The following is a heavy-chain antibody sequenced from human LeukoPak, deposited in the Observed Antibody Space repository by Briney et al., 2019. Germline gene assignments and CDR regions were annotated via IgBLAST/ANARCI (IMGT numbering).Heavy chain of an antibody. D-gene: IGHD5-24*01. J-gene: IGHJ4*02. V-gene: IGHV5-51*01. Sequence: GDSLKISCKGSGYSFSSYWIAWVRQRPGKGLEWMGIIYPGGSETRYDPSFQGQVTISADSSTSTAYLQWSSLRASDTAMYYCARASRDGYNQNFDHWGQGTLVTVSS. CDR2: IYPGGSET. CDR3: ARASRDGYNQNFDH. CDR1: GYSFSSYW.